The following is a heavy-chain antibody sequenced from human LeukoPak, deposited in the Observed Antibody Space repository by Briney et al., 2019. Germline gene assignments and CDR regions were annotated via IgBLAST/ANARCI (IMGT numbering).Heavy chain of an antibody. Sequence: GGSLRLSCAASGFTFSNYAMSWVRQAPGKGLEWVSVISGSGGSTDYADSVKGRFTISRDNSKNTLFLQMNYLRADDTAVYYCAEDICLNPACRTSCFDYWGQGTLVTVSS. V-gene: IGHV3-23*01. CDR3: AEDICLNPACRTSCFDY. CDR1: GFTFSNYA. J-gene: IGHJ4*02. D-gene: IGHD2-2*01. CDR2: ISGSGGST.